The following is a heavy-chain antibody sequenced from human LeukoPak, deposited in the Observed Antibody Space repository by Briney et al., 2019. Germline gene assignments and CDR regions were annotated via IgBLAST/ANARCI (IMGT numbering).Heavy chain of an antibody. Sequence: AGGSLRLSWAASGFTFDDYGMSWVRQAPGKGLEWVSGINWNGDGTGYADSVKGRFTISRDNAKNSLYLQMNSLRAEDTALYYCARAASTGYYHAFYSWGQGTMVTVS. CDR2: INWNGDGT. CDR1: GFTFDDYG. D-gene: IGHD3-22*01. V-gene: IGHV3-20*04. J-gene: IGHJ3*02. CDR3: ARAASTGYYHAFYS.